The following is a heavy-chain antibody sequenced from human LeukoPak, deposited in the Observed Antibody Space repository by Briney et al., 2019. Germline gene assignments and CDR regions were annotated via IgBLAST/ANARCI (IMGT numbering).Heavy chain of an antibody. CDR2: INSDGSST. CDR3: TRDDIVVVPAAIVDC. V-gene: IGHV3-74*01. CDR1: GFTFSSYW. D-gene: IGHD2-2*02. Sequence: GGSLRLSCAASGFTFSSYWMHWVRQAPGKGLVWVSRINSDGSSTSYADSVKGRFTISRDNTKNTLYLQMNSLRAEDTAVYYGTRDDIVVVPAAIVDCWGQGTLVTVSS. J-gene: IGHJ4*02.